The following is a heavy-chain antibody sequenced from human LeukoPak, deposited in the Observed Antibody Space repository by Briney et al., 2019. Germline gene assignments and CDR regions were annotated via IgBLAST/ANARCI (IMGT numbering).Heavy chain of an antibody. CDR2: INRDGSVI. CDR1: GSTFSSYW. J-gene: IGHJ3*02. CDR3: VRDFNPYCGGDCYFDAFDI. V-gene: IGHV3-7*01. Sequence: PGGSLRLSCAASGSTFSSYWMTWVRQVPGKGLEWVSNINRDGSVIHYMDSVKGRFTISRDNAKSSLYLQMNSLRAEDTAVYYCVRDFNPYCGGDCYFDAFDIWGQGTVVTVSS. D-gene: IGHD2-21*01.